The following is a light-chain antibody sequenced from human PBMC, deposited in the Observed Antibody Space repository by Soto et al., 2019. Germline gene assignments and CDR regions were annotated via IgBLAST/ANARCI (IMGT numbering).Light chain of an antibody. V-gene: IGKV3-11*01. CDR1: QSVSSY. Sequence: ETVLTQSPATLSLSPGERGTLPCRASQSVSSYFAWYQQKPGQAPRLLIYDASNRATGIPARFSGSGSGTDFTLTISSLEPADFAVYYCQQRSNWPLTFGGGTKVDIK. CDR3: QQRSNWPLT. CDR2: DAS. J-gene: IGKJ4*01.